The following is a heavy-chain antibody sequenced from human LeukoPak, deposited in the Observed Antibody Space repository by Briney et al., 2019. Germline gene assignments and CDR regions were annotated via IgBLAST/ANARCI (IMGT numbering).Heavy chain of an antibody. Sequence: GGSLRLSCTASGFAFSNFWMSWVRQAPGKGLEWVANIRQNGSEETYIDSVKGRFIISRDNAKNSLSLQMNSLRGEDTAVYYCADPGVGYWGQGTLVTVSS. CDR2: IRQNGSEE. V-gene: IGHV3-7*01. CDR1: GFAFSNFW. J-gene: IGHJ4*02. CDR3: ADPGVGY. D-gene: IGHD1-26*01.